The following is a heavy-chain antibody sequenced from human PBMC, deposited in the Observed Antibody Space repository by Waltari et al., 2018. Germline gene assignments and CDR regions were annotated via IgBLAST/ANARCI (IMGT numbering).Heavy chain of an antibody. CDR3: SLSLNS. CDR1: GVTFSNSW. V-gene: IGHV3-7*01. Sequence: EVQLVESGGGLVQPGGSLRLSCAASGVTFSNSWMDWVRQAPGKGLEWVAKIKPDGSERHYVDSVQGRFTVSRDNAQNLLYLQINTLRVDDTAVYYCSLSLNSWGQGTLVTVSP. J-gene: IGHJ4*02. CDR2: IKPDGSER.